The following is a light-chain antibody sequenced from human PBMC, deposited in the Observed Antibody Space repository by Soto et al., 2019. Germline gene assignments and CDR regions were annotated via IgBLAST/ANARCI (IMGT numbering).Light chain of an antibody. CDR2: GAS. CDR3: QQYGRSPLT. Sequence: EIVLTQSPGTLSLSPGERVTLSCRASQSVNTRYLAWYQQKPGQAPRLLIYGASSRATGIPDRFSGSGSGTDFTLTISRLEPEDFAMYYCQQYGRSPLTFGGGTTVEIK. V-gene: IGKV3-20*01. CDR1: QSVNTRY. J-gene: IGKJ4*01.